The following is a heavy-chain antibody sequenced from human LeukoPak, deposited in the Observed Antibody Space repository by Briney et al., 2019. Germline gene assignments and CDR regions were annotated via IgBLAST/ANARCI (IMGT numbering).Heavy chain of an antibody. J-gene: IGHJ5*02. CDR3: ASAPRYSSSWPNNWFDP. CDR1: GGTFSSYA. D-gene: IGHD6-13*01. CDR2: IIPIFGIA. V-gene: IGHV1-69*13. Sequence: EASVKVSCKASGGTFSSYAISWVRQAPGQGLEWMGGIIPIFGIANYAQKFQGRVTITADESTSTAYMELSSLRSEDTAVYFCASAPRYSSSWPNNWFDPWGQGTLVTVSS.